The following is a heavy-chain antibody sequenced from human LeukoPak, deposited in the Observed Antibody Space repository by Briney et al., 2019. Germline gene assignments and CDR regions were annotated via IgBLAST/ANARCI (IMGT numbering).Heavy chain of an antibody. Sequence: GGSLRLSCAASGFTFSSYWMSWVRQAPGKGLEWVSVIYSGGSTYYADSVKGRFTISRDNSKNTLYLQMNSLRAEDTAVYYCAKSLLNFDWLLPLGYWGQGTLVTVSS. CDR2: IYSGGST. J-gene: IGHJ4*02. D-gene: IGHD3-9*01. CDR3: AKSLLNFDWLLPLGY. CDR1: GFTFSSYW. V-gene: IGHV3-66*01.